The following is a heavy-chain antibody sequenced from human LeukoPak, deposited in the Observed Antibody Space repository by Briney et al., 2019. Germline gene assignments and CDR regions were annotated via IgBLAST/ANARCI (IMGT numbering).Heavy chain of an antibody. D-gene: IGHD3-16*01. Sequence: GGSLRLSCAASGLTFSSHWMNWARQAPGKGLEWVASINHNGNVNYYVDSVKGRFTISRDNAKNSLYLQMSNLRAEDTAVYFCARGGGLDVWGQGATVTVSS. CDR2: INHNGNVN. CDR1: GLTFSSHW. CDR3: ARGGGLDV. V-gene: IGHV3-7*03. J-gene: IGHJ6*02.